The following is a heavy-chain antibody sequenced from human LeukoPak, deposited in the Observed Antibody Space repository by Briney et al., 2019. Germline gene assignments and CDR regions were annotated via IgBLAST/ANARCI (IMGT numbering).Heavy chain of an antibody. J-gene: IGHJ4*02. D-gene: IGHD3-10*01. CDR3: ARVAFYYGSGSYCNFDY. Sequence: SETLSLTCAVYGGSFSGYYWSWIRQPPGKGLEWIGEINHSGSTNYNPSLKSRVTISVDTSKNQFSLKLSSVTAADTAVYYCARVAFYYGSGSYCNFDYWGQGTLVTVSS. CDR1: GGSFSGYY. CDR2: INHSGST. V-gene: IGHV4-34*01.